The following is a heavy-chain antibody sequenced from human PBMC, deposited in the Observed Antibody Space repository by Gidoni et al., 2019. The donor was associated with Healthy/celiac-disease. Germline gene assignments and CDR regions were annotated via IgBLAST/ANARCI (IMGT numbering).Heavy chain of an antibody. V-gene: IGHV1-46*01. Sequence: QVQLVQSGAEVKKPGASVKVYCKASGYTFTSYDMHWVSQAPGQGVEWMGRINPSGGSTSYAQKFQGRVTMTRDTSTSTVYMELSSLRSEDTAVYYCARDLAPHFSDYGMDVWGQGTTVTVSS. D-gene: IGHD3-3*02. CDR1: GYTFTSYD. CDR3: ARDLAPHFSDYGMDV. CDR2: INPSGGST. J-gene: IGHJ6*02.